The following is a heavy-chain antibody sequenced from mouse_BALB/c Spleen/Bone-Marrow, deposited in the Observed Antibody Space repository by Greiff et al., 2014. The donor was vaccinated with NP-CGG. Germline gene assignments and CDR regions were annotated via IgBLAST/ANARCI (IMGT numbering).Heavy chain of an antibody. CDR2: IYPGDGDT. CDR1: GYTFTSYW. J-gene: IGHJ2*01. CDR3: ARVTGPDY. V-gene: IGHV1-87*01. D-gene: IGHD4-1*01. Sequence: QVQLQQSGAELARPGASVKLSCKASGYTFTSYWMPWVKQRPGQGLEWIGGIYPGDGDTRYTQKFKGKATLTADKSSSTAYMQLSSLASEDSAVYYCARVTGPDYWGQGTTLTVSS.